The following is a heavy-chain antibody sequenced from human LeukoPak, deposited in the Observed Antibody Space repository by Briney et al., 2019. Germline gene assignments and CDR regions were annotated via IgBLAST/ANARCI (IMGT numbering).Heavy chain of an antibody. V-gene: IGHV3-21*01. D-gene: IGHD5-12*01. CDR1: GFTFSSYS. J-gene: IGHJ6*03. CDR2: ISSSSSYI. Sequence: GGSLTLSCAASGFTFSSYSMNWVRQAPGKGLEWVSSISSSSSYIFYADSVKRRFTISRDNAKNSLYLQVNSLRAEDTAIYYCARDLVGSITMDVWGKGTTVTVSS. CDR3: ARDLVGSITMDV.